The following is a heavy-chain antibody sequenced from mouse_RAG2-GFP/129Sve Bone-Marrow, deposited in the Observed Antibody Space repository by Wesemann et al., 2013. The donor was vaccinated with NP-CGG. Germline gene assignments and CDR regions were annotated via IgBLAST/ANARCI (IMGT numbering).Heavy chain of an antibody. CDR2: INPSNGRT. V-gene: IGHV1S81*02. Sequence: GAELVKPGASVKLSCKASGYTFTSYWMHWVKQRPGQGLEWIGEINPSNGRTNYNEKFKSKATLTVDKSSSTAYMQLSSLTSEDSAVYYCAIPPGYFDYWGQGTTLTVSS. CDR3: AIPPGYFDY. J-gene: IGHJ2*01. CDR1: GYTFTSYW.